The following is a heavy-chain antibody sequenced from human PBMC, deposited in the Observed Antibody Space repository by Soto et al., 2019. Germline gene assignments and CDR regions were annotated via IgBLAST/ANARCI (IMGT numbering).Heavy chain of an antibody. CDR3: ALTLGLGYCSGGSCYLTAHFYYYGMDV. V-gene: IGHV1-69*01. CDR1: GGTFSSYA. J-gene: IGHJ6*02. Sequence: QVQLVQSGAEVKKPGSSVKVSCKASGGTFSSYAISWVRQAPGQGLEWMGGIIPIFGTANYAQKFQGRVTITADESTSTAYMELSSLRSEDTAVYYCALTLGLGYCSGGSCYLTAHFYYYGMDVWGQGTTVTVCS. CDR2: IIPIFGTA. D-gene: IGHD2-15*01.